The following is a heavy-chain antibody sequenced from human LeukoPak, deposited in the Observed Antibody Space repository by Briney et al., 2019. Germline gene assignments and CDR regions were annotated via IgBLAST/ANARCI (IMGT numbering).Heavy chain of an antibody. CDR3: ARGSAKITIFGVVTPFDY. Sequence: PSGTPSPTCPVSGGSLSSFYWGWIRQPPREGLGWGGVIYYSGSTNYNPSLKSRVTISVDTSKNQFSLKLSSVTAADTAVYYCARGSAKITIFGVVTPFDYWGQGTLVTVSS. D-gene: IGHD3-3*01. CDR2: IYYSGST. CDR1: GGSLSSFY. J-gene: IGHJ4*02. V-gene: IGHV4-59*01.